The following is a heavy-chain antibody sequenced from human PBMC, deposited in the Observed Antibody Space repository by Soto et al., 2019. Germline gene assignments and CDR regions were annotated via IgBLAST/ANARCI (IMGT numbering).Heavy chain of an antibody. J-gene: IGHJ4*02. CDR3: ARGPSYSDYSNDWFFDS. D-gene: IGHD3-9*01. Sequence: PGGSLRLSCAASGFTFSGHWMTWVRQAPGKGLEWVADIKKDGTEKYYVDSVKGRFTISRDNDKRSVYLQMNGLTVEDTAVYRCARGPSYSDYSNDWFFDSWGQGALVAISS. CDR1: GFTFSGHW. CDR2: IKKDGTEK. V-gene: IGHV3-7*03.